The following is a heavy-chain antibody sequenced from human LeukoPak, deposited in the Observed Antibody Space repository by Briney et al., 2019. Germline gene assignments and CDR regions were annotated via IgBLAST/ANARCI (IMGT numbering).Heavy chain of an antibody. CDR2: INHSGST. CDR3: ARGGYDFWSGQTFDY. V-gene: IGHV4-34*01. J-gene: IGHJ4*02. Sequence: SETLSLTCAVYGGSFSGYYWSWIRQPPGKGLEWIGEINHSGSTNYNPSLKSRVTISVDTSKNQFSLKLSSVTAADTAVYYCARGGYDFWSGQTFDYWGQGTLVTVSS. D-gene: IGHD3-3*01. CDR1: GGSFSGYY.